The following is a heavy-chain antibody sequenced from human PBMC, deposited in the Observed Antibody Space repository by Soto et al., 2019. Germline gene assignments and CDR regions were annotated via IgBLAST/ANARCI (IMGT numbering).Heavy chain of an antibody. CDR2: IWYDGTNK. D-gene: IGHD2-15*01. CDR1: GFSFSSYG. V-gene: IGHV3-33*01. CDR3: AREVDCNSALFDY. J-gene: IGHJ4*02. Sequence: QVQVVESGGGVVQPGRSLRLSCTASGFSFSSYGMHWVRQAPGKGLEWVAVIWYDGTNKYYADSVKGRFTISRDNSKNTLYIQMNSLKAEDTAVYYCAREVDCNSALFDYWGQGTLVTVSS.